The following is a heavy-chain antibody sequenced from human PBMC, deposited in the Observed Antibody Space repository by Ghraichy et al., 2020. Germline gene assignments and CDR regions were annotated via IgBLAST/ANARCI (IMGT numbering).Heavy chain of an antibody. V-gene: IGHV3-23*01. J-gene: IGHJ3*02. D-gene: IGHD1-26*01. Sequence: GESLNISCAASGFTFSSYAMSWVRQAPGKGLEWVSAISGSGGSTYYADSVKGRFTISRDNSKNTLYLQMNSLRAEDTAVYYCAKDRINIMVGAPGHDAFDIWGQGIMVTVSS. CDR1: GFTFSSYA. CDR2: ISGSGGST. CDR3: AKDRINIMVGAPGHDAFDI.